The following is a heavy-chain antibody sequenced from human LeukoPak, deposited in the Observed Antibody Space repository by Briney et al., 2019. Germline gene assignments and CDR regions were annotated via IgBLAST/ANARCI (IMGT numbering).Heavy chain of an antibody. CDR3: ARVKCSSISCYFWFDP. D-gene: IGHD2-2*01. J-gene: IGHJ5*02. CDR1: GYTFTSYG. Sequence: ASVKVSCKASGYTFTSYGISWVRQAPGQGLEWMGWISAYNGNTNYAQKLQGRVTMNTDTSTSTAYIELRSLRSDVTAVYYCARVKCSSISCYFWFDPWGQETLVTVSS. V-gene: IGHV1-18*01. CDR2: ISAYNGNT.